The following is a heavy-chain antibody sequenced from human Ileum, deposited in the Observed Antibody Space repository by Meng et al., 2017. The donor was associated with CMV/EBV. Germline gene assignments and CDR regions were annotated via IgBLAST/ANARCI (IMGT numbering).Heavy chain of an antibody. CDR1: GFTFRNYW. Sequence: GESLKISCAASGFTFRNYWMSWVRQAPGKGLEWVANIKQDGSEKYYVDSVMGRFTVSRDNAKNSLYLQMNSLRAEDTALYYCAKDLRFGEIMDWYFDLWGRGTLVTVSS. CDR3: AKDLRFGEIMDWYFDL. J-gene: IGHJ2*01. D-gene: IGHD3-10*01. V-gene: IGHV3-7*03. CDR2: IKQDGSEK.